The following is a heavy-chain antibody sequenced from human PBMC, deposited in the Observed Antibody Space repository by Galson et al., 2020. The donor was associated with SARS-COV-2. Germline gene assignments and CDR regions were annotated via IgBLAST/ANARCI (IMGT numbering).Heavy chain of an antibody. CDR1: GYTFTDYG. J-gene: IGHJ5*02. Sequence: ASVKVSCKASGYTFTDYGISWVRQAPGEGLEWMGWISVHNGDTKYGQKFQGRVTMTTDTSTSTAYMEVTRLRFDDTAIYYCTRDRPLDYDDYEDQVDLWGQGTLVTVSS. V-gene: IGHV1-18*04. D-gene: IGHD4-17*01. CDR3: TRDRPLDYDDYEDQVDL. CDR2: ISVHNGDT.